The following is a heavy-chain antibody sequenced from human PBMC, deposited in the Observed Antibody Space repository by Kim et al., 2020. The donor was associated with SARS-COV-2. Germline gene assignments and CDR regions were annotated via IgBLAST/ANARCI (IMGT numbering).Heavy chain of an antibody. CDR2: ISAYNGNT. CDR3: ARDLFYYDSSGYWTGYGMDV. D-gene: IGHD3-22*01. Sequence: ASVKVSCKASGYTFTSYGISWVRQAPGQGLEWMGWISAYNGNTNYAQKLQGRVTMTTDTSTSTAYMELRSLRSDDTAVYYCARDLFYYDSSGYWTGYGMDVWGQGTTVTVSS. CDR1: GYTFTSYG. V-gene: IGHV1-18*01. J-gene: IGHJ6*02.